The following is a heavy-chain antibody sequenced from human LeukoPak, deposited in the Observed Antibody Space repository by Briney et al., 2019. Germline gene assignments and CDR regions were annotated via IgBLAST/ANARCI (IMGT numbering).Heavy chain of an antibody. CDR3: ARRSNPPGRIDH. D-gene: IGHD1-14*01. CDR2: IYNSGST. J-gene: IGHJ4*02. Sequence: GGSLRLSCAASGFTVGSNYMTWVRQAPGKGLEWVSVIYNSGSTYYADSVRGRFTISRDNSKNTMYLQMNSLKGEDTAVYYCARRSNPPGRIDHWGQGTLVTVSS. V-gene: IGHV3-66*04. CDR1: GFTVGSNY.